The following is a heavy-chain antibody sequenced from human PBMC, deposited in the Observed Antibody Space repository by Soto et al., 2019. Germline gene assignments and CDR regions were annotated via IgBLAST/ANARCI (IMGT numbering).Heavy chain of an antibody. Sequence: WGSLRLSCSTSGFSCSRSDMTWVRQAPGKGLEYVSSINYSGRYMFYAGSLRGRFTVSRDNAKNSLYLQMNSLRAEDTAVYYCARKSSSDSTGYDYFDYWGQGTLVTVSS. J-gene: IGHJ4*02. CDR3: ARKSSSDSTGYDYFDY. CDR2: INYSGRYM. CDR1: GFSCSRSD. D-gene: IGHD3-22*01. V-gene: IGHV3-21*06.